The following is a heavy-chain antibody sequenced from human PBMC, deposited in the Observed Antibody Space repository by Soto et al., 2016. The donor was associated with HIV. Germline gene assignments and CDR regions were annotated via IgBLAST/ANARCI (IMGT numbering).Heavy chain of an antibody. J-gene: IGHJ4*02. CDR1: GFTFSKYW. CDR3: ARGGEYYDILTGY. V-gene: IGHV3-74*01. D-gene: IGHD3-9*01. CDR2: INSDGSRT. Sequence: EVQLVESGGGLVQPGGSLRLSCVASGFTFSKYWMHWVRQAPGKGLVWVSRINSDGSRTSYADSVKGRFTISRDNAKNTLYLQMNSLRAEDTAVYYCARGGEYYDILTGYWGQGTLVTVLL.